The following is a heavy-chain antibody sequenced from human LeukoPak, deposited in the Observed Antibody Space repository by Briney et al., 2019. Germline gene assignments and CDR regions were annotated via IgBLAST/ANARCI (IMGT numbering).Heavy chain of an antibody. CDR3: ARVDTALNYYGMDV. CDR2: INTNTGNP. J-gene: IGHJ6*02. Sequence: GASVKVSCKASGYTFTSYAMNWVRQAPGQGLEWMGWINTNTGNPTYAQGFTGRFVFSLDTSVSTAYPQISSLKAEDTAVYYCARVDTALNYYGMDVWGQGTTVTVSS. V-gene: IGHV7-4-1*02. D-gene: IGHD5-18*01. CDR1: GYTFTSYA.